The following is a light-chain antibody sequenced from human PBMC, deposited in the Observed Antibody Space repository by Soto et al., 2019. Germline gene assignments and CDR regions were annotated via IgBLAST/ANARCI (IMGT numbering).Light chain of an antibody. CDR2: GAS. CDR3: QQYGSSSYT. Sequence: EIVLTQSPGTLSLSPGERATLSCRASQSVSSTYLAWYQQNPGQAPRLLIYGASSRATGIPDRFSGSGSGTYFTLTLSRLEPEDFAVYFCQQYGSSSYTFGQGTKLEIK. J-gene: IGKJ2*01. V-gene: IGKV3-20*01. CDR1: QSVSSTY.